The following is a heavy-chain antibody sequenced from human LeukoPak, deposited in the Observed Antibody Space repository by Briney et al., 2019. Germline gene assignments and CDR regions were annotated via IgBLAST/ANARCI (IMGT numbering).Heavy chain of an antibody. CDR2: IYYSGST. Sequence: SETLSLTCTVSGGSISSYYWSWLRQPPGKGLEWLGYIYYSGSTNYNPSLKSRVTISVDTSKNQFSLKLSSVTAADTAVYYCARAAYDFWSGSLHDAFDIWGQGTMVTVSS. CDR3: ARAAYDFWSGSLHDAFDI. D-gene: IGHD3-3*01. V-gene: IGHV4-59*01. J-gene: IGHJ3*02. CDR1: GGSISSYY.